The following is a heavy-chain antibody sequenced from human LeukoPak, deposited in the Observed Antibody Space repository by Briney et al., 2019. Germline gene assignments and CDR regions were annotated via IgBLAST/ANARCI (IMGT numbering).Heavy chain of an antibody. CDR3: AKVPGSYYVDFDY. Sequence: GGSLRLSCAASGFTLNNYAMSWVRQAPGKGLEWVSGIGSDGVSTYYADSVKGRFTVARDNSKNTVYLQMNSLRAEDTAVYYCAKVPGSYYVDFDYWGQGTLVTVSS. V-gene: IGHV3-23*01. J-gene: IGHJ4*02. CDR1: GFTLNNYA. D-gene: IGHD3-10*01. CDR2: IGSDGVST.